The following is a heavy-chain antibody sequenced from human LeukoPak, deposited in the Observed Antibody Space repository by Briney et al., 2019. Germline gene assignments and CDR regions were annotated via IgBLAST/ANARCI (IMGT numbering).Heavy chain of an antibody. CDR2: MNPNSGNT. CDR3: ARAGERDY. J-gene: IGHJ4*02. V-gene: IGHV1-8*02. D-gene: IGHD7-27*01. Sequence: GASVKVSCKASGGTFSSYAISWVRQAPGQGLEWMGWMNPNSGNTGYAQKFQGRVTMTRNTSISTAYMELSSLRSEDTAVYYCARAGERDYWGQGTLVTVSS. CDR1: GGTFSSYA.